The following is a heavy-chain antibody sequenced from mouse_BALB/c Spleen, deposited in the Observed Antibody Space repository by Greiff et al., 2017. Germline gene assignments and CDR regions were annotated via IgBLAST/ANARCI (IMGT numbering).Heavy chain of an antibody. Sequence: EVKLVESGGGLVQPGGSRKLSCAASGFTFSSFGMHWVRQAPEKGLEWVAYISSGSSTIYYADTVKGRFTISRDNPKNTLFLQMTSLRSEDTAMYYCARWDGYGAYWGQGTLVTVSA. D-gene: IGHD2-2*01. CDR2: ISSGSSTI. CDR1: GFTFSSFG. CDR3: ARWDGYGAY. J-gene: IGHJ3*01. V-gene: IGHV5-17*02.